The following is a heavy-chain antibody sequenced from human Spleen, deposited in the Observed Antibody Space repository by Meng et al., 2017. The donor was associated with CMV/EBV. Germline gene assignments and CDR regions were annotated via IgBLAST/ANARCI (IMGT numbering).Heavy chain of an antibody. Sequence: YSWSWIRQPPGKGLEWIGEINHSGSTNYNPSLKSRVTISVDTSKNQFSLKLSSVTAADTAVYYCARGLNGRADCSGGSCDANWFDPWGQGTLVTVSS. J-gene: IGHJ5*02. CDR3: ARGLNGRADCSGGSCDANWFDP. CDR1: YS. V-gene: IGHV4-34*01. CDR2: INHSGST. D-gene: IGHD2-15*01.